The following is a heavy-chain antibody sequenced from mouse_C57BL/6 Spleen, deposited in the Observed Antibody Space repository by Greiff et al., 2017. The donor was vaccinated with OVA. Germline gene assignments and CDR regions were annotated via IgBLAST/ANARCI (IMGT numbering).Heavy chain of an antibody. CDR3: SRSLTASFDD. Sequence: QVQLQQPGAELVMPGASVKLSCKASGYTFTSYWMHWVKQRPGQGLEWIGEIDPSDSYTNYNQKFKGKSTLTVDKSSSTAYMQLSSLTSEDSAVYYCSRSLTASFDDWGQGTTLTVSS. D-gene: IGHD4-1*01. V-gene: IGHV1-69*01. CDR1: GYTFTSYW. J-gene: IGHJ2*01. CDR2: IDPSDSYT.